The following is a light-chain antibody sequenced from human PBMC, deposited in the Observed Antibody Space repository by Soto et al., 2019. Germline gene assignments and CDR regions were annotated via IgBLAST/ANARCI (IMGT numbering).Light chain of an antibody. CDR2: EVI. J-gene: IGLJ1*01. CDR1: SSDVGGYNY. Sequence: QSALTQPASVSGSPGQSITISCTGTSSDVGGYNYVSWHQQHPGKAPKLMIYEVINRPSGVSTRFSGSKSGNTASLTISGLQAEDEADYYCRSYTSTSTHVFGTGTKLTVL. CDR3: RSYTSTSTHV. V-gene: IGLV2-14*01.